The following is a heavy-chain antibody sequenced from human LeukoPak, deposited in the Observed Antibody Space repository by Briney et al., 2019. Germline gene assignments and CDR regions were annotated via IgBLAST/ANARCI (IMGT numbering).Heavy chain of an antibody. D-gene: IGHD1-26*01. Sequence: ASVKVPFQASGYTFTDYYMHWVRQAPGQGLERMGWINPSSAGTNSAQKFQGRHTMTRDTSISTAYMELSRLRSDDTAVYYCARVGQSDYWGQGTLVTVSS. CDR2: INPSSAGT. CDR1: GYTFTDYY. CDR3: ARVGQSDY. V-gene: IGHV1-2*02. J-gene: IGHJ4*02.